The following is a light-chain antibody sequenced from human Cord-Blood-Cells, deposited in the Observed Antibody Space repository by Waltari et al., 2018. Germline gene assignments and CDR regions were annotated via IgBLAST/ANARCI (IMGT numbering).Light chain of an antibody. CDR3: SSYAGSTLE. Sequence: QSALTQPPSASGSPGQSVTISCTGTSSDVGGYNYVSWYQQHPGKAPKLMIYEVSKRPTGVPDRFSGSKSGNTASLTGSGLQAEDEADYYCSSYAGSTLEFGGGTKLTVL. CDR1: SSDVGGYNY. CDR2: EVS. J-gene: IGLJ3*02. V-gene: IGLV2-8*01.